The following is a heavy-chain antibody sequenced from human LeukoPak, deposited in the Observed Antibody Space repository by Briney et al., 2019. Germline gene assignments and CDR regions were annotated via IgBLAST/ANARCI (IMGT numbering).Heavy chain of an antibody. J-gene: IGHJ4*02. D-gene: IGHD3-9*01. CDR2: ISAYNGNT. CDR3: AREGNYYDILTGFFDY. CDR1: GYTFTSYG. Sequence: ASVTVSCKASGYTFTSYGISWVRQAPGQGLEWMGWISAYNGNTNYAQKLQGRVTMTTDTSTSTAYMELRSLRSDDTAVYYCAREGNYYDILTGFFDYWGQGTLVTVSS. V-gene: IGHV1-18*01.